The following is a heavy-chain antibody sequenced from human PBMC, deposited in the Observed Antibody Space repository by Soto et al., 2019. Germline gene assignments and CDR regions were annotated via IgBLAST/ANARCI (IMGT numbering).Heavy chain of an antibody. Sequence: GGSLRLSCAASGFTFSSYSMNWVRQAPGKGLEWVSSISSSSSYIYYADSVKGRFTISRDNAKNSLYLQMNSLRAEDTAVYYCARGARSSGNSSDYWGQGTLVTVSS. CDR1: GFTFSSYS. CDR2: ISSSSSYI. V-gene: IGHV3-21*01. CDR3: ARGARSSGNSSDY. D-gene: IGHD6-19*01. J-gene: IGHJ4*02.